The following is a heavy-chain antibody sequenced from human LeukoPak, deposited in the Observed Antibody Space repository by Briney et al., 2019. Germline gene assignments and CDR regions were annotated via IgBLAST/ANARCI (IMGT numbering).Heavy chain of an antibody. D-gene: IGHD6-19*01. J-gene: IGHJ4*02. V-gene: IGHV3-30-3*01. CDR3: ARGTSGWYASDY. Sequence: GGSLRLSCAASGFTFSSYAMHWVRQAPGKGLEWVAVISYDGSKKYYADSVKGRFTISRDNSKNTLYLQMNSLRAEDTAVYYCARGTSGWYASDYWGQGTLVTVSS. CDR1: GFTFSSYA. CDR2: ISYDGSKK.